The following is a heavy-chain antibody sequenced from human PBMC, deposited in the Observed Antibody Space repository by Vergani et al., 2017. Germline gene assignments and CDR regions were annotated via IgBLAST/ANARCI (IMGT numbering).Heavy chain of an antibody. D-gene: IGHD3-3*01. CDR2: IYYSGST. CDR3: ARVLPYYDFWSGYYAYYFDY. CDR1: GGSVSSGSYY. Sequence: QVQLQESGPGLVKPSETLSLTCTVSGGSVSSGSYYWSWIRQPAGKGLEWIGYIYYSGSTNYNPSLKSRVTISVDTSKNQFSLKLSSVTAADTAVYYCARVLPYYDFWSGYYAYYFDYWGQGTLVTVSS. J-gene: IGHJ4*02. V-gene: IGHV4-61*10.